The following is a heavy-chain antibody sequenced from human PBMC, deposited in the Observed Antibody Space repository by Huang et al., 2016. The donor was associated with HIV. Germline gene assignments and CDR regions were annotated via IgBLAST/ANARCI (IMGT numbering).Heavy chain of an antibody. D-gene: IGHD3-3*01. J-gene: IGHJ4*02. CDR1: GGSISTHY. V-gene: IGHV4-59*11. CDR3: ARDHHDFWRGYRRMYFFDH. Sequence: QVQLQESGPGLVKPSETLSLTCTVSGGSISTHYWSWIRQPPGKGLEWIGSSEYSVSTNYSPSLKSRVTILLDTSKNQFSLRVNSVTAADTAMYYCARDHHDFWRGYRRMYFFDHWGQGTLVTVSS. CDR2: SEYSVST.